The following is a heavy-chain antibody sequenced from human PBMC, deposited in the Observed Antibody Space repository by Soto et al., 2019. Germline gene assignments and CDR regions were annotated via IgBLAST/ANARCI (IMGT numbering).Heavy chain of an antibody. CDR1: GGSISSGGYY. D-gene: IGHD6-13*01. J-gene: IGHJ4*02. Sequence: SETLSLTCTVSGGSISSGGYYWSWIRQHPGKGLEWIGYIYYSGSTYYNPSLKSRVTISVDTSKNQFSLKLSSVTAADTAVYYCATGAIAAAGTGIWGQGTLVTVSS. CDR3: ATGAIAAAGTGI. V-gene: IGHV4-31*03. CDR2: IYYSGST.